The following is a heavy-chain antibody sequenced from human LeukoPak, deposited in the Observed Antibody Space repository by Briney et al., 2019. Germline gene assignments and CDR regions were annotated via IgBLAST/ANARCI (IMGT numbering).Heavy chain of an antibody. D-gene: IGHD3-3*01. CDR2: IRSKANSDET. CDR3: TSPAHDFDFWSGYYSV. V-gene: IGHV3-73*01. J-gene: IGHJ4*01. Sequence: GGSLRLSCTVSGFIFSDSAIHWVRQAAGKGLEWAGRIRSKANSDETAYAASVKGRFTISRDDSKDTAYLQMNSLKPEDTAVYHCTSPAHDFDFWSGYYSVWGRGAQVTVSS. CDR1: GFIFSDSA.